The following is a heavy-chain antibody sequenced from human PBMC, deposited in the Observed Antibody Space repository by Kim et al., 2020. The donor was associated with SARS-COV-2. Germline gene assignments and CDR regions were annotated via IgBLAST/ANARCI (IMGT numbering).Heavy chain of an antibody. J-gene: IGHJ5*02. Sequence: SETLSLTCTVSGDSITTNFWSWIRQPPGKGLEWIGSISYSTSPNYKPSLKSRVTISVDTSKNHLSLKLTSVTAAESAVYFCARRVMESGELSSLLNWSDP. V-gene: IGHV4-59*01. CDR3: ARRVMESGELSSLLNWSDP. D-gene: IGHD3-16*02. CDR2: ISYSTSP. CDR1: GDSITTNF.